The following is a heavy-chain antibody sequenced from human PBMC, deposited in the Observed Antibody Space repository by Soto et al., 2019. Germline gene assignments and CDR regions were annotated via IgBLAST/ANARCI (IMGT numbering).Heavy chain of an antibody. CDR2: IYYSGST. J-gene: IGHJ6*03. CDR3: ARVRTTLDFYYYYMYV. Sequence: QVQLQESGPGLVKPSETLSLTCTVSGDSISDDYWSWIRQPPGKALEWIGYIYYSGSTSYNPSFKSRVTISVDTSKTQFSLKLSSVTAADTAVYYCARVRTTLDFYYYYMYVWGIGTTVTVSS. D-gene: IGHD2-2*01. V-gene: IGHV4-59*08. CDR1: GDSISDDY.